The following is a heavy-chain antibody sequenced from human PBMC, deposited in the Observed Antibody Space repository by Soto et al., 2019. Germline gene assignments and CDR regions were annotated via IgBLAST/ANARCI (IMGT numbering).Heavy chain of an antibody. CDR2: ISYDGSNK. V-gene: IGHV3-30*14. J-gene: IGHJ4*02. D-gene: IGHD6-13*01. Sequence: VQLVESGGGVVQPGRSLRLSCAASGFTFSSYAMHWVRQAPGKGLEWVAVISYDGSNKYYADSVKGRFTISRDNSKNTLYLQMNSLRAEDTAVYYCARALWSIAAADADYWGQGTLVTVSS. CDR1: GFTFSSYA. CDR3: ARALWSIAAADADY.